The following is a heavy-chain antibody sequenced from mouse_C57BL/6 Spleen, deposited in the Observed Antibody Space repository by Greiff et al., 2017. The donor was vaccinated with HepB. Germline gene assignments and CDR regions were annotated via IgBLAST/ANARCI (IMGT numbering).Heavy chain of an antibody. Sequence: QVQLQQPGAELVMPGASVKLSCKASGYTFTSYWMHWVKQSPGQGLEWIGEIDPSDSYTNYNQKFKGKSTLTVDKSSSTAYMQLSSLTSEDSAVYYCARSYYYGSSYWYFDVWGTGTTVTVSS. CDR1: GYTFTSYW. J-gene: IGHJ1*03. V-gene: IGHV1-69*01. D-gene: IGHD1-1*01. CDR2: IDPSDSYT. CDR3: ARSYYYGSSYWYFDV.